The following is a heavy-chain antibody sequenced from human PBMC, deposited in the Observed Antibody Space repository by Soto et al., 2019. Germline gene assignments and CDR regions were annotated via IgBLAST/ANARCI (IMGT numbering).Heavy chain of an antibody. CDR1: GFTFSSYA. D-gene: IGHD2-2*01. J-gene: IGHJ6*03. V-gene: IGHV3-23*01. CDR2: ISGSGGST. Sequence: VQLLESGGGLVQPGGSLRLSCAASGFTFSSYAMSWVRQAPGKGLEWVSAISGSGGSTYYADSVKGRFTISRDNSKNTLYLQMNSLRAEDTAVYYCAKTFRGYCSSTSCYGPYYYYMDVWGKGTTVTVSS. CDR3: AKTFRGYCSSTSCYGPYYYYMDV.